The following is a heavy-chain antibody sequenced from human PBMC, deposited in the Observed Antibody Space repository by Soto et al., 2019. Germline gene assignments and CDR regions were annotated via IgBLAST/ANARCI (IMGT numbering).Heavy chain of an antibody. CDR1: GYTFTSYP. J-gene: IGHJ4*02. V-gene: IGHV1-3*01. Sequence: QVQLVQSGAEVKKPGASVKVSCKASGYTFTSYPMHGLRQAPGQGLEWREWIKAGNGNTKYSQKFQGRVTITRDTSASTAYMELSSLRSEDTAVYYCAREGHFNRLGAAGTAGLDYWGQGTLVTVSS. CDR2: IKAGNGNT. D-gene: IGHD6-13*01. CDR3: AREGHFNRLGAAGTAGLDY.